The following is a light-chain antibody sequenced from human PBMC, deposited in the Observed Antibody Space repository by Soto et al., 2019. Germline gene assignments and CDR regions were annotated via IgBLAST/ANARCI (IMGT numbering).Light chain of an antibody. V-gene: IGKV1-5*03. CDR1: PTISSW. J-gene: IGKJ1*01. CDR3: QHYNSYSEA. CDR2: KAS. Sequence: DIQMTQSPSTLSGSVGDRVTITCRASPTISSWLAWYQKKPGKAPKLLIYKASTLKSGVPSRFSGSGSGTEFNLTISSLQPDDFATYDCQHYNSYSEAFGQGTKVDIK.